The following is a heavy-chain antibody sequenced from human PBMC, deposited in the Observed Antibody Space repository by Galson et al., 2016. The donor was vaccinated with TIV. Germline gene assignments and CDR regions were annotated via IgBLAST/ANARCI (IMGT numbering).Heavy chain of an antibody. CDR1: GFTFSSHA. V-gene: IGHV3-23*01. D-gene: IGHD2-2*03. CDR3: TTDFGYCLTTSCSLGLDY. J-gene: IGHJ4*02. Sequence: SLRPSCAASGFTFSSHAMNWVRQAPGKGLEWVSVISGSGDSTKYADSVKGRFTISRDSSKNTLYLQMNNLKTEDTALYFCTTDFGYCLTTSCSLGLDYWGQGTLVTVSS. CDR2: ISGSGDST.